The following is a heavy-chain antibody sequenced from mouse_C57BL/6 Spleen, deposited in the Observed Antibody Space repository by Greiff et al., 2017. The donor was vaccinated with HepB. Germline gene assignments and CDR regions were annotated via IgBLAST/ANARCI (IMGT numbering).Heavy chain of an antibody. Sequence: QVQLQQPGAELVKPGASVKMSCKASGYTFTSYWITWVKQRPGQGLEWIGDIYPGSGSTNYNEKFKSKATLTVDTSSSTAYMQLSRLTSEDSAVYYCARGGSSGYYSLMDYWGQGTSVTVSS. CDR2: IYPGSGST. J-gene: IGHJ4*01. CDR3: ARGGSSGYYSLMDY. CDR1: GYTFTSYW. V-gene: IGHV1-55*01. D-gene: IGHD3-2*02.